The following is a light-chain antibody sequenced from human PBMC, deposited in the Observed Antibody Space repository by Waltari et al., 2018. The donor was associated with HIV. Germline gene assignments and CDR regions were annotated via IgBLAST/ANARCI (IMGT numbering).Light chain of an antibody. J-gene: IGLJ3*02. CDR3: ASWDDNLNSWV. V-gene: IGLV1-47*01. CDR2: KNN. Sequence: QSVVTQPPSASGTPGQRVTISCSGSASNIGSNYVHWYQDLPGTAPKLLIYKNNQRSSGVPDRFSGSKSDTSASLAISGLRSEDEADYYCASWDDNLNSWVFGGGTKLTVL. CDR1: ASNIGSNY.